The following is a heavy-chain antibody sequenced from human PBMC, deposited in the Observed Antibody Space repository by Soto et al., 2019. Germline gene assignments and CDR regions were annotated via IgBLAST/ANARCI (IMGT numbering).Heavy chain of an antibody. V-gene: IGHV1-69*01. CDR3: ARGPPASPGYMPLVPTYYYVMDV. CDR1: GGTFSSYA. J-gene: IGHJ6*02. Sequence: QVQLVQSGAEVKKPGSSVKVSCKASGGTFSSYAISWVRQAPGQGLEWMGGIIPIFGTANYAQKFQGRVTITADDSTSAACMEPSSLRPECRAVSSCARGPPASPGYMPLVPTYYYVMDVGGQGPTVTVSS. CDR2: IIPIFGTA. D-gene: IGHD2-15*01.